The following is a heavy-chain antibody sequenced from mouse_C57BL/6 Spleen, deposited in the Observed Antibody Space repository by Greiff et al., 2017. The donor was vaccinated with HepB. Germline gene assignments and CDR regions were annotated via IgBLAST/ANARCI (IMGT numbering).Heavy chain of an antibody. CDR3: ARSDDGYYSAMDY. CDR2: IYPGSGNT. D-gene: IGHD2-3*01. Sequence: VQLQQSGAELVRPGASVKLSCKASGYTFTDYYINWVKQRPGQGLEWIARIYPGSGNTYYNEKFKGKATLTAEKSSSTAYMQLSSLTSEDSAVYFCARSDDGYYSAMDYWGQGTSVTVSS. V-gene: IGHV1-76*01. J-gene: IGHJ4*01. CDR1: GYTFTDYY.